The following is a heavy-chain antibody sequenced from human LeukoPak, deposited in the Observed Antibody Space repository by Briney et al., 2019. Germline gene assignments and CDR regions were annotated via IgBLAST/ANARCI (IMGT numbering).Heavy chain of an antibody. CDR2: IYPEGHEK. D-gene: IGHD2-21*01. CDR3: VRDSNYYENSGGRNVYYDALDI. V-gene: IGHV3-7*01. J-gene: IGHJ3*02. Sequence: GGSLRLSCEASGFSFSTFWMTWVRQAPGKGLEWVANIYPEGHEKHSLDSMEGRFTISRDNARSSLYLQMNSLRAEDTAVYYCVRDSNYYENSGGRNVYYDALDIWGHGTMVTVHS. CDR1: GFSFSTFW.